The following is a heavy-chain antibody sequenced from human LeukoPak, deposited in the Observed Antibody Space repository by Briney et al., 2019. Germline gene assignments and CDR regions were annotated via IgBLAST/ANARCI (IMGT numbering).Heavy chain of an antibody. CDR2: ISYDGSNK. Sequence: GGSLRLSCVVSGFTFSSYAMHWVRQAPGKGLEWVAVISYDGSNKYYADSVKGRFTISRDNSKNTLYLQMNSLRAEDTAVYYCATERGDSPDYWGQGTLVTVSS. V-gene: IGHV3-30-3*01. J-gene: IGHJ4*02. CDR1: GFTFSSYA. D-gene: IGHD2-21*01. CDR3: ATERGDSPDY.